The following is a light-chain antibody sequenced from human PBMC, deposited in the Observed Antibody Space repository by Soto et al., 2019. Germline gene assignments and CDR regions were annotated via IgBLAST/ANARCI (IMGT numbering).Light chain of an antibody. CDR3: QQSFSTPYT. V-gene: IGKV1-5*03. J-gene: IGKJ2*01. CDR2: KTS. CDR1: QSLSGW. Sequence: DIQMTQSPSTLSASIGDRVTISCRASQSLSGWLAWYQQKPGKAPSLLIYKTSNLESGVPSRFSGSGSGTEFTLTISSLQPDDFATYYCQQSFSTPYTFGQGTELEI.